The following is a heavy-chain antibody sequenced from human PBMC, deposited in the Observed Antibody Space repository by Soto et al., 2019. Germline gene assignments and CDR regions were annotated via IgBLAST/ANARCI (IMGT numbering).Heavy chain of an antibody. J-gene: IGHJ4*02. CDR1: GGSISSGGYY. CDR2: IYYSGST. D-gene: IGHD2-2*01. V-gene: IGHV4-31*03. Sequence: QVQLQESGPGLVKPSQTLSLTCTVSGGSISSGGYYWSWIRQHPGKGLEWIGYIYYSGSTYYNPSLKSRVTISVDTAKNQFSLKLSSVTAADTAVYYCARSSTSANYFDYWGQGTLVTVSS. CDR3: ARSSTSANYFDY.